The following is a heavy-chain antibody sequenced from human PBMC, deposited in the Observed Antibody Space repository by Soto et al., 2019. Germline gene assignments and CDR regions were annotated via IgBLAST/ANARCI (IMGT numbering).Heavy chain of an antibody. D-gene: IGHD6-19*01. Sequence: GASVKVSCKASGYTFTSYAMHWVRQAPGQRLEWMGWINAGNGNTKYSQKFQGRVTITRDTSASTAYMEPSSLRSEDTAVYYCATPGYGSGWYLDYWGQGTLVTVSS. CDR3: ATPGYGSGWYLDY. CDR1: GYTFTSYA. V-gene: IGHV1-3*01. CDR2: INAGNGNT. J-gene: IGHJ4*02.